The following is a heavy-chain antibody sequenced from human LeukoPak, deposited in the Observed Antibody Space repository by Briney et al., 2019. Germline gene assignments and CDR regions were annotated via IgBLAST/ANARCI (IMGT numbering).Heavy chain of an antibody. D-gene: IGHD3-3*01. Sequence: PGGSLRLSCAASGFTFSSYAMHWVRQAPGKGLEWVAVISYDGSNKYYADSVKGRFTISRDNSKNTLYLQMNSLRAEDTAVYYCARGYYDFWSQAYYFGYWGQGTLSPSPQ. CDR1: GFTFSSYA. J-gene: IGHJ4*02. CDR3: ARGYYDFWSQAYYFGY. V-gene: IGHV3-30-3*01. CDR2: ISYDGSNK.